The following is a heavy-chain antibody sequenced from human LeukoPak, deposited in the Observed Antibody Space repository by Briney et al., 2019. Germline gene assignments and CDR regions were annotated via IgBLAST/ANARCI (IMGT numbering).Heavy chain of an antibody. CDR2: ISYDGSNK. J-gene: IGHJ6*04. CDR3: AKDAGLLLRYYYYGMDV. Sequence: GRSLRLSCAASGFTFSSYGMHWVRQAPGKGLEWVAVISYDGSNKYYADSVKGRFTISRDNSKNTLYLQMNSLRAEDTAVYYCAKDAGLLLRYYYYGMDVWGKGTTVTVSS. D-gene: IGHD2-15*01. V-gene: IGHV3-30*18. CDR1: GFTFSSYG.